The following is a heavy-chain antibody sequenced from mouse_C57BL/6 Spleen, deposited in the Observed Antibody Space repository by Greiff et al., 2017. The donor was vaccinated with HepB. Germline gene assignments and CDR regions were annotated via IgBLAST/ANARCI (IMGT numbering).Heavy chain of an antibody. D-gene: IGHD2-2*01. Sequence: QVQLQQPGAELVKPGASVKLSCKASGYTFTSYWMHWVKQRPGQGLEWIGMIHPNSGSTNYHEKFKRKATLTVDKSSSTAYMQLSSLTSEDSAVYYGAKGYDGDWYFDVWGTGTTVTVSS. CDR1: GYTFTSYW. J-gene: IGHJ1*03. V-gene: IGHV1-64*01. CDR2: IHPNSGST. CDR3: AKGYDGDWYFDV.